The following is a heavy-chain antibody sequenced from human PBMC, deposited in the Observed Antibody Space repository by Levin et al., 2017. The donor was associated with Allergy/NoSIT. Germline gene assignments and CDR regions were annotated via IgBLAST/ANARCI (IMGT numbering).Heavy chain of an antibody. V-gene: IGHV3-30-3*01. CDR3: ARAGIVVVPAAQPLWYFDL. CDR2: ISYDGSNK. D-gene: IGHD2-2*01. CDR1: GFTFSSYA. J-gene: IGHJ2*01. Sequence: PGGSLRLSCAASGFTFSSYAMHWVRQAPGKGLEWVAVISYDGSNKYYADSVKGRFTISRDNSKNTLYLQMNSLRAEDTAVYYCARAGIVVVPAAQPLWYFDLWGRGTLVTVSS.